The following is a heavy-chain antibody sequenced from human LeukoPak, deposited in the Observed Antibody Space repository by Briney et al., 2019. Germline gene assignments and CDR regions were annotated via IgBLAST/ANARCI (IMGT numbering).Heavy chain of an antibody. CDR2: IFNTGNT. J-gene: IGHJ4*02. Sequence: PSETLSLTCSVSGGSINSHYWSWIRQPPGKRLEWIGYIFNTGNTNYNPSLASRVPMSVDTSRAQFFLRLSPVTAADTAIYYCASRPADTTWYGVFDYWSQGTLVTVSS. D-gene: IGHD3-10*01. CDR1: GGSINSHY. V-gene: IGHV4-59*11. CDR3: ASRPADTTWYGVFDY.